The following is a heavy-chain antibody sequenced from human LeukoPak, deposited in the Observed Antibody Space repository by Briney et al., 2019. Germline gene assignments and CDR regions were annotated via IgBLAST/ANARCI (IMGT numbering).Heavy chain of an antibody. V-gene: IGHV3-7*01. CDR1: GFTFSSYW. Sequence: GGSLRLSCAASGFTFSSYWMSWVRQAPGKGLEWVANIKQDGSEKYYVDSVKGRFTISRDNAKNSLYLQMNSLRAEDTAVYYCARAFSTPVLLWFGETDYYYYMDVWGKGTTVTVSS. CDR2: IKQDGSEK. CDR3: ARAFSTPVLLWFGETDYYYYMDV. D-gene: IGHD3-10*01. J-gene: IGHJ6*03.